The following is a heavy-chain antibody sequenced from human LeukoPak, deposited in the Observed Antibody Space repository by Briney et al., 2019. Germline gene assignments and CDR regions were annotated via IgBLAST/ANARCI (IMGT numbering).Heavy chain of an antibody. J-gene: IGHJ4*02. Sequence: GGSLRLSCAASVFTFSSYPMQWVRQSPGKGREWVAVISYDGRNKFYTDTVKGRFTISRDNYKNTLYVKINSLRSEDTAVYYSERGHWEPLWAYDYWGQGPLVTASS. CDR3: ERGHWEPLWAYDY. CDR2: ISYDGRNK. D-gene: IGHD5-18*01. V-gene: IGHV3-30*04. CDR1: VFTFSSYP.